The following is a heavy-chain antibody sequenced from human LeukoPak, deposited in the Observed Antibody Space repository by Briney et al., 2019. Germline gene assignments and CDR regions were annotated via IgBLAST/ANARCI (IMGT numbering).Heavy chain of an antibody. CDR2: INRAGTEK. V-gene: IGHV3-7*04. Sequence: GGSLRLSCASSGLNFSDSRMTGVRQAPGKGLQWVANINRAGTEKHFLASIEGRFTISRDNRKKSLYLQMNSLRPQDPDVYFCVGGDWYFESWGQGTLVTVSS. D-gene: IGHD2-21*01. CDR3: VGGDWYFES. J-gene: IGHJ4*02. CDR1: GLNFSDSR.